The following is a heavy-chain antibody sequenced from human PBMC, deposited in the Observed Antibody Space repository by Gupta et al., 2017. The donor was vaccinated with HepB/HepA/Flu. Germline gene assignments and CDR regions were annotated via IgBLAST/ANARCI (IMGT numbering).Heavy chain of an antibody. CDR1: GGSISRRSHY. D-gene: IGHD3-22*01. J-gene: IGHJ5*01. Sequence: QLQESGPGLVKPSGTLSLTCVVSGGSISRRSHYWGWIRQPPGKGLEWIGTIFYTGTTYYNPSLKSRGTISVDTSKNQFSLKLNSVTAADTAVYFCARQVAVIHWFDSWGQGKLVTVSS. CDR2: IFYTGTT. CDR3: ARQVAVIHWFDS. V-gene: IGHV4-39*01.